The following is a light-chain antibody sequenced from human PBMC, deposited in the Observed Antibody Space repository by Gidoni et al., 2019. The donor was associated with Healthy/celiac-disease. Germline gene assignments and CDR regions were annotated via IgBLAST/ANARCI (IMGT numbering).Light chain of an antibody. CDR1: SSNIGAGYD. V-gene: IGLV1-40*01. CDR3: QSYDSSLSGYV. CDR2: GNS. Sequence: QSVLTQQASVSGAQGQRVTISCTGSSSNIGAGYDVHWYQQLPGTAPKLLIYGNSNRPSGVPDRFSGSKSGTSASLAITGLQAEDEADYYCQSYDSSLSGYVFGTGTKVTVL. J-gene: IGLJ1*01.